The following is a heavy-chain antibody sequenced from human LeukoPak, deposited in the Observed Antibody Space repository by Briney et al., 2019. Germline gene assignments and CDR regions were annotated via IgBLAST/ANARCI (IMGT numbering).Heavy chain of an antibody. Sequence: SETLSLTCTVSGGSISSYYWSWIRQPPGKGLEWIGYIYYSGSTNYNSSLKSRVTISVDTSKNQFSLKLSSVTAADTAVYYCARGAVDTAMVTSYYFDYWGQGTLVTVSS. CDR3: ARGAVDTAMVTSYYFDY. D-gene: IGHD5-18*01. CDR2: IYYSGST. CDR1: GGSISSYY. V-gene: IGHV4-59*01. J-gene: IGHJ4*02.